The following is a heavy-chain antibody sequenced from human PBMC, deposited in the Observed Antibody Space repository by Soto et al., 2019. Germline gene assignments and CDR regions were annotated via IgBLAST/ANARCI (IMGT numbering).Heavy chain of an antibody. D-gene: IGHD6-6*01. Sequence: QVKLVQSGPEVKKPGASVKVSCKTSGYTFTSFGISWLRQAPGQGLEWMGWITTDKGKTNYALKFQGRVTMTTDTSTSTAYMELRSLRSDDTAVYYCATRPPAFDYWGQGTLVTVSS. J-gene: IGHJ4*02. V-gene: IGHV1-18*01. CDR2: ITTDKGKT. CDR3: ATRPPAFDY. CDR1: GYTFTSFG.